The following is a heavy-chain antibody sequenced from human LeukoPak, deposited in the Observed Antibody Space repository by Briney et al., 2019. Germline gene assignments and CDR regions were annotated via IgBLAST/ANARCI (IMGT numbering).Heavy chain of an antibody. CDR3: ARDTHNRPTAHYCYYGMDV. D-gene: IGHD1-1*01. Sequence: GGSLRLSCAASGFTFSSYEMNWVRQAPGKGLEWVSYISSSGSTIYYADSVKGRFTISRDNAKNTLYLQMNSLRAEDTAVYYCARDTHNRPTAHYCYYGMDVWGQGTTVTVSS. J-gene: IGHJ6*02. CDR2: ISSSGSTI. V-gene: IGHV3-48*03. CDR1: GFTFSSYE.